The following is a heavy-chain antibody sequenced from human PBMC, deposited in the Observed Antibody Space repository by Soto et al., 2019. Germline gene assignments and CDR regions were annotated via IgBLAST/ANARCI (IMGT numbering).Heavy chain of an antibody. CDR3: AREGYTFGPGEVRGAFDI. D-gene: IGHD1-1*01. V-gene: IGHV1-69*15. J-gene: IGHJ3*02. CDR1: GGTFGSNA. Sequence: QVQLVQSGAEVRRPGSSVKVSCKASGGTFGSNAISWVRQAPGQGLEWMGNIIPIFGTINNAQKFQGRVTITADESTNTAYMELSSLRSEDTAGYSCAREGYTFGPGEVRGAFDIWGQGTMVTVSS. CDR2: IIPIFGTI.